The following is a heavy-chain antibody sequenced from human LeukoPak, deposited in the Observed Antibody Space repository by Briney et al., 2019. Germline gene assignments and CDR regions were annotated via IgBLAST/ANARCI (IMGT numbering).Heavy chain of an antibody. D-gene: IGHD5-12*01. J-gene: IGHJ4*02. Sequence: PGGSLRLSCAASGFTFSSYAMSWVRQAPGKGLEWVSAISGSGGYTYYADSVKGRFTISRDNSKNTLYLRMNSLRAEDTAVYYCAKYDGVATNLYFDYWGQGTLVTVSS. CDR2: ISGSGGYT. CDR1: GFTFSSYA. V-gene: IGHV3-23*01. CDR3: AKYDGVATNLYFDY.